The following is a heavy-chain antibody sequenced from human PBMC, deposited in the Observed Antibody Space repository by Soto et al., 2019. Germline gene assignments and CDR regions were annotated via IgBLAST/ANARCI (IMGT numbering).Heavy chain of an antibody. J-gene: IGHJ4*02. D-gene: IGHD3-3*01. CDR1: GGTFTNHG. CDR2: IIPIFGTT. V-gene: IGHV1-69*01. CDR3: ARVFPDGWVEPGVVRGYLDT. Sequence: QVQLVQSGAEVKKPGSSVKVSCKASGGTFTNHGIIWVRQAPGQGLEWMGGIIPIFGTTNHAQKFQGRVTITADESTNTAYMELSSLRSEDTALYYCARVFPDGWVEPGVVRGYLDTWGRGTLVTVSS.